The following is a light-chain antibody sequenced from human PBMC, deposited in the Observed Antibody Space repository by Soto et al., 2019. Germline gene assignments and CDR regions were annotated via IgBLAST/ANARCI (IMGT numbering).Light chain of an antibody. V-gene: IGKV3-20*01. J-gene: IGKJ4*01. CDR2: GAS. CDR3: QQYGSSPLT. Sequence: EIVLTQSPGTLSLSPGERASRSCRASQSVSSSYLAWYQQKPGQAPGLLIYGASSRATGIPDRFSGSGSGTDFTLTISRLEPEDFAVYYCQQYGSSPLTFGGGTKVDIK. CDR1: QSVSSSY.